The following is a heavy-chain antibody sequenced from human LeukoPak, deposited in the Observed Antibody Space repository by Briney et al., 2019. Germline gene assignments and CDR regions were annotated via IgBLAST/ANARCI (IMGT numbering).Heavy chain of an antibody. CDR3: ATRSPVRFLEWLWYFDY. J-gene: IGHJ4*02. CDR1: GGTFSSYA. V-gene: IGHV1-69*13. CDR2: IIPIFGTA. D-gene: IGHD3-3*01. Sequence: ASVKVSCKASGGTFSSYAISWVRQAPGQGLEWMGGIIPIFGTANYAQKFQGRVTITADESTSTAYMELSSLRSEDTAVYYCATRSPVRFLEWLWYFDYWGQGTLVTVSS.